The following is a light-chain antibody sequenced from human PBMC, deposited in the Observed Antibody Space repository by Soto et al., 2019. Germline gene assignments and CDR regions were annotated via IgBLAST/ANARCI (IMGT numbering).Light chain of an antibody. Sequence: DIQMTQSPSSLSASVGDRVTITCQASQDISNYLNWYQQKPGKAPKLLIYDASNLETGVPSRFSGRGSGTDFTFTIRSLQPEDIAPGVFPFGLGPKWISN. V-gene: IGKV1-33*01. CDR3: P. J-gene: IGKJ3*01. CDR1: QDISNY. CDR2: DAS.